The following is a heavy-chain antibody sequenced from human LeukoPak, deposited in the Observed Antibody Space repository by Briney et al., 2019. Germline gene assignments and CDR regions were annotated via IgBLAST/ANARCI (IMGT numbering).Heavy chain of an antibody. J-gene: IGHJ4*02. CDR2: INTNTGNP. V-gene: IGHV7-4-1*02. CDR3: ARDMGGNLFDY. CDR1: GGTFSSYA. D-gene: IGHD4-23*01. Sequence: ASVKVSCKASGGTFSSYAISWVRQAPGQGLEWMGWINTNTGNPTYAQGFTGRFVFSLDTSVSTVYLQISSLKAEDTAVYYCARDMGGNLFDYWGQGTLVTVSS.